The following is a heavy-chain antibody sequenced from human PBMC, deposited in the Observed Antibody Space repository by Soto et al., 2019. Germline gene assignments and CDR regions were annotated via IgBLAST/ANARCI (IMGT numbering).Heavy chain of an antibody. Sequence: AGGSLRLSCAASGFTFSSYAMSWVRQAPGKGLEWVSAISGSGGSTYYADSVKGRFTISRDNSKNTLYLQMNSLRAEDTAVYYCANYPGSHKVDVYYYYGMDVWGQGTTVTVSS. CDR1: GFTFSSYA. D-gene: IGHD2-2*01. CDR2: ISGSGGST. CDR3: ANYPGSHKVDVYYYYGMDV. V-gene: IGHV3-23*01. J-gene: IGHJ6*02.